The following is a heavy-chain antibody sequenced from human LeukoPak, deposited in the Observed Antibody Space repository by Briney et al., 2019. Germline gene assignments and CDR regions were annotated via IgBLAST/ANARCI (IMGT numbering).Heavy chain of an antibody. Sequence: GGSLRLSCAASGFTFSSYGMHWVRQAPGKGLEWVAVISYDGSNKYYADSVKGRFTISRGNSKNTLYLQMNSLRAEDTAVYYCAKDPSGGSCYLDYWGQGTLVTVSS. D-gene: IGHD2-15*01. CDR1: GFTFSSYG. V-gene: IGHV3-30*18. J-gene: IGHJ4*02. CDR3: AKDPSGGSCYLDY. CDR2: ISYDGSNK.